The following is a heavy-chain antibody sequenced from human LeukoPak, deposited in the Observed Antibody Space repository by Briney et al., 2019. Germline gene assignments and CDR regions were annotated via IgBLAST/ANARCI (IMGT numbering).Heavy chain of an antibody. CDR1: GFIFSTYS. V-gene: IGHV3-21*06. Sequence: PGGSLRLSCATSGFIFSTYSLNWVRQAPGKGPEWVSSITGSSNFIYYADSVKGRFTISRDNAKNSLFLQMNSLRAEDTAMYYCARSEDYCSGGSCYAHWGQGILVTVSS. J-gene: IGHJ4*02. CDR3: ARSEDYCSGGSCYAH. D-gene: IGHD2-15*01. CDR2: ITGSSNFI.